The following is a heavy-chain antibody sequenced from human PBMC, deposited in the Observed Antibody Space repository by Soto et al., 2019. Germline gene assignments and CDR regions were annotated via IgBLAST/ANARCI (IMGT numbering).Heavy chain of an antibody. D-gene: IGHD2-15*01. CDR2: ISAYNGNT. J-gene: IGHJ6*02. Sequence: QVQLVQSGAEVKKPGASVKVSCKASGYTFTSYGISWVRQATGQGLEWMGCISAYNGNTNYEQKRQGRVTMTTNTSTSTAYMELMSRRSDDTAVYYCARVRVYCSGGSCYYYYGREVWGQGTTVTVA. V-gene: IGHV1-18*04. CDR3: ARVRVYCSGGSCYYYYGREV. CDR1: GYTFTSYG.